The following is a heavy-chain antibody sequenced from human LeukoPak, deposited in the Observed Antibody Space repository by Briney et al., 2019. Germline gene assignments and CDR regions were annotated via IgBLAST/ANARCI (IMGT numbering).Heavy chain of an antibody. Sequence: GGSLRLSCAASGFTFSDYYMSWIRQAPGKGLEWVSYISSSGSTIYYADSVKGRFTISRDNAKNSLYLQMNSLRAEDTAVYYCARDAIGSGSYYPYWYFDLWGRGTLVTVSS. J-gene: IGHJ2*01. D-gene: IGHD3-10*01. CDR3: ARDAIGSGSYYPYWYFDL. CDR2: ISSSGSTI. V-gene: IGHV3-11*04. CDR1: GFTFSDYY.